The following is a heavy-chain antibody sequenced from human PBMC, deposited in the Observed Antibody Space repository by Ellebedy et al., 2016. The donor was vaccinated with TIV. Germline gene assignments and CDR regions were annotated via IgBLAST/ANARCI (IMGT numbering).Heavy chain of an antibody. Sequence: GESLKISXAASGFTFSSYWMHWVRQAPGKGLVWVSRINSDGSSTSYADSVKGRFTISRDNAKNTLYLQMNSLRAEDTAVYYCARDLRYSGSSRVTDYWGQGTLVTVSS. D-gene: IGHD1-26*01. CDR3: ARDLRYSGSSRVTDY. CDR2: INSDGSST. CDR1: GFTFSSYW. V-gene: IGHV3-74*01. J-gene: IGHJ4*02.